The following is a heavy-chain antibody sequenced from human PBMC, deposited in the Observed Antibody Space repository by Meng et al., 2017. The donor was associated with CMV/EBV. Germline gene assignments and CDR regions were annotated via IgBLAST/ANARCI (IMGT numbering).Heavy chain of an antibody. CDR1: GGSISSYY. Sequence: RESGPGLVQPSEHLSPPCTVSGGSISSYYWSWIRQPAGKGLEWIGRIYTSGSTNYNPSLKSRVTMSVDTSKNQFSLKLSSVTAADTAVYYCARHGDTAMVVGIDYWGQGTLVTVSS. CDR2: IYTSGST. CDR3: ARHGDTAMVVGIDY. D-gene: IGHD5-18*01. V-gene: IGHV4-4*07. J-gene: IGHJ4*02.